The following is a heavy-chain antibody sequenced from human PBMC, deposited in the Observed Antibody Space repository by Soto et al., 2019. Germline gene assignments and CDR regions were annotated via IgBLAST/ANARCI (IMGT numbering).Heavy chain of an antibody. D-gene: IGHD3-16*01. CDR2: ISAYNGNT. J-gene: IGHJ4*02. CDR1: GYTFTNFG. V-gene: IGHV1-18*01. CDR3: ASGGTPIDY. Sequence: QVQLVQSGAEVKKPGASVKVSCKASGYTFTNFGISWVRQAPGQGLEWMGWISAYNGNTNYAQNFQGRVTMTTDTCTSTAYMELRSLRSDGTDVHYCASGGTPIDYGGQGTLVTVSS.